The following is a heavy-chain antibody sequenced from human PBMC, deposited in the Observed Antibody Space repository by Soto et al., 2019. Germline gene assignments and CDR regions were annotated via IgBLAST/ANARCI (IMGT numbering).Heavy chain of an antibody. D-gene: IGHD6-6*01. CDR2: FDPEDGET. J-gene: IGHJ4*02. CDR3: ARGGYSSSSMGY. Sequence: ASVKVSCKVSGYTLTELSMHWVRQAPGKGLEWMGGFDPEDGETIYAQKFQGRVTITRDTSASTAYMELSSLRSEDTAVYYCARGGYSSSSMGYWGRGTLVTVSS. CDR1: GYTLTELS. V-gene: IGHV1-24*01.